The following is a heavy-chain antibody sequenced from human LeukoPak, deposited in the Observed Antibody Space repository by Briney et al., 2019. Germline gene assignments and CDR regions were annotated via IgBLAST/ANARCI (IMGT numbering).Heavy chain of an antibody. V-gene: IGHV3-7*01. D-gene: IGHD3-3*01. J-gene: IGHJ6*03. CDR2: IKQGGSEK. CDR1: GFTFSSYW. CDR3: ARVRPVTLSQTIFGVVITQYYYYYMDV. Sequence: GGSLRLSCAASGFTFSSYWMSWVRQAPGKGLEWVANIKQGGSEKYYVDSVKGRFTISRDNAKNSLYLQMNSLRAEDTAVYYCARVRPVTLSQTIFGVVITQYYYYYMDVWGKGTTVTVSS.